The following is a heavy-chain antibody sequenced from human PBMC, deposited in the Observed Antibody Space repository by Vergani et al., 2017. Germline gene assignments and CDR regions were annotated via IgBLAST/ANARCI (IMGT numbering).Heavy chain of an antibody. V-gene: IGHV3-7*01. D-gene: IGHD3-3*01. CDR1: GFTFSSYA. J-gene: IGHJ4*02. CDR3: ARTYVLRFLEWSDY. CDR2: IKQDGSEK. Sequence: EVQLLESGGGLVQPGGSLRLSCAASGFTFSSYAMSWVRQAPGKGLEWVANIKQDGSEKYYVDSVKGRFTISRDNAKNSLYLQMNSLRAEDTAVYYCARTYVLRFLEWSDYWGQGTLVTVSS.